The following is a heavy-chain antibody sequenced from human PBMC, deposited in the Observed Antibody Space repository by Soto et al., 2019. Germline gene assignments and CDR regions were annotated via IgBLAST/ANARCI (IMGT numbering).Heavy chain of an antibody. Sequence: PSETLSLTCTVSDGFTSSYCWSWIRLAPGKGLEWVGHIYYSGSTNYNPSLKSRVTISADTSKNQFSLRLSSVTAADTAVYYCARGFPGEALDAWGRGTTVTVSS. V-gene: IGHV4-59*01. CDR1: DGFTSSYC. J-gene: IGHJ6*02. CDR2: IYYSGST. CDR3: ARGFPGEALDA. D-gene: IGHD3-16*01.